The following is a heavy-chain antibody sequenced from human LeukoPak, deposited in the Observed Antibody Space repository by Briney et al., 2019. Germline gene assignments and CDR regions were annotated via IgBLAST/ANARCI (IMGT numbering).Heavy chain of an antibody. CDR3: ARDPEYDYVWGRILGAFDI. CDR2: ISSSSSYI. Sequence: GGSLRLSCAASGFTFSSYSMNWVRQAPGKGLEWVSSISSSSSYIYYADSVKGRFTISRDNAKNSLYLQMNSLRAEDTAVYYCARDPEYDYVWGRILGAFDIWGQGTMVTVSS. CDR1: GFTFSSYS. V-gene: IGHV3-21*01. J-gene: IGHJ3*02. D-gene: IGHD3-16*01.